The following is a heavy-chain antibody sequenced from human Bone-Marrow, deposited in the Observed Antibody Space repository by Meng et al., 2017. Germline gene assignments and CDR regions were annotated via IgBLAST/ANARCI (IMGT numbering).Heavy chain of an antibody. CDR1: GFTVSSNY. CDR3: ARVSGQWLGHFDY. J-gene: IGHJ4*02. Sequence: GGSLRLSCAASGFTVSSNYMSWVRQAPGKGLEWASVIYSGGSTYYADSVKGRFTISRDNSKNTLYLQMNSLRAEDTAVYYCARVSGQWLGHFDYWGQGTLVTVSS. CDR2: IYSGGST. D-gene: IGHD6-19*01. V-gene: IGHV3-53*01.